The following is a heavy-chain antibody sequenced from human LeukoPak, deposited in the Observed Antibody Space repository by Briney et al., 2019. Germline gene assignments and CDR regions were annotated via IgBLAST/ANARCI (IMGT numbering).Heavy chain of an antibody. CDR2: IWYDGSKK. CDR1: GFTFSNHG. CDR3: ARDCCGEWYFFDS. J-gene: IGHJ4*02. V-gene: IGHV3-33*01. Sequence: PGGSLRLSCAASGFTFSNHGMYWVRQAPGKGLEWVAVIWYDGSKKYYADSVKGRFTISRDNSKNTLYLQMNSLRAEDTAVYYCARDCCGEWYFFDSWGQGTLITVSS. D-gene: IGHD3-10*01.